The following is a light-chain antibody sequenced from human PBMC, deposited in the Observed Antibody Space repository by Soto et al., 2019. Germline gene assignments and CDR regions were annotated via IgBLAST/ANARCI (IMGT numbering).Light chain of an antibody. CDR2: DAS. V-gene: IGKV1-5*01. CDR1: QRISSW. CDR3: QQYNSYPWT. J-gene: IGKJ1*01. Sequence: DIHMTQSPSTLSGSVGNMFTITCRASQRISSWLAWYQQRPGKAPKLLIYDASSLQSGVPSRFRGSGSGTEFTITISSLQPDDFATYYCQQYNSYPWTFGHGTKVDLK.